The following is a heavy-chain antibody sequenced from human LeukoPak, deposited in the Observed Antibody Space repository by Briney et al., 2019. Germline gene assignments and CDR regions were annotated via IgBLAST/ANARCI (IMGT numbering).Heavy chain of an antibody. CDR3: AGDLRSGYGSGSVYYYYYDLDV. J-gene: IGHJ6*03. D-gene: IGHD3-10*01. V-gene: IGHV4-39*07. CDR2: IYYSGSP. CDR1: GGSIISTTYY. Sequence: PSETLSLTCTVSGGSIISTTYYWGWIRQPPGKGLEWIASIYYSGSPYYNPSLKSRFTISVDTSKNQFSLKLSSVTAADTAVYYCAGDLRSGYGSGSVYYYYYDLDVWGKGTTVTVSS.